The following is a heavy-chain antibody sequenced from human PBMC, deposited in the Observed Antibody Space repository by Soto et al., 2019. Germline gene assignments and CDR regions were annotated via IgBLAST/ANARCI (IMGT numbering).Heavy chain of an antibody. J-gene: IGHJ5*01. D-gene: IGHD3-10*02. CDR1: GGSISSYY. V-gene: IGHV4-59*01. CDR2: IFYSCST. Sequence: QVQLQESGPGLVKPSETLSLTCTVSGGSISSYYWSLIRQNPGKGLEWIGFIFYSCSTSYNPSLKCRVTLSIDTSEDQFSLKLNSVNAADTAVYYCASMIGDPVLSFDSWGQGTLVAVSS. CDR3: ASMIGDPVLSFDS.